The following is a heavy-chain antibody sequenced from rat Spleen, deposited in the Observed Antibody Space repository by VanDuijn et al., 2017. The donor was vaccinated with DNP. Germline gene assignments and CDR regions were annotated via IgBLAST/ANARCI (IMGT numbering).Heavy chain of an antibody. D-gene: IGHD1-11*01. J-gene: IGHJ2*01. Sequence: EVKFVESGGGLVQPGRSLKLSCAASGFNFNDHWMGWVRQAPGKGLEWIGQIIKDSRPINYIPSLKDKFTISRDNAQNTLYLQMNKLGSEDTGIYYCAKGPNYGGWSDYFDYWGQGVMVTVSS. CDR3: AKGPNYGGWSDYFDY. CDR1: GFNFNDHW. V-gene: IGHV4-2*01. CDR2: IIKDSRPI.